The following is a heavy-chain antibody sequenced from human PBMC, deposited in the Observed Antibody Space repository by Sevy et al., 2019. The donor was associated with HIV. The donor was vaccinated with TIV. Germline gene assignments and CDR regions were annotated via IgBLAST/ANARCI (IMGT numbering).Heavy chain of an antibody. D-gene: IGHD3-22*01. Sequence: SETLSLTCTVSVGSISGHYWGWIRQSPGKGLEWIAYMYDSGSSNYNTSLRSRVTISVDTSKNQISLRLSSVTAADTAVYYCARGGALTYYDTSGFQNYFDSWGPGNLVTVSS. J-gene: IGHJ4*02. CDR1: VGSISGHY. CDR2: MYDSGSS. CDR3: ARGGALTYYDTSGFQNYFDS. V-gene: IGHV4-59*11.